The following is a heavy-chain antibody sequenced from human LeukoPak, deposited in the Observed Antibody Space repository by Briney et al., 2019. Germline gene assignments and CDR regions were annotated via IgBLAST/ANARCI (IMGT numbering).Heavy chain of an antibody. D-gene: IGHD5-18*01. CDR1: GGTFSSYA. Sequence: SVKVSCKASGGTFSSYAISWVRQAPGQGLEWMGGIIPIFGTANYAQKFQGRVTITADKSTSTAYMELSSLRSEDTAVYYCAKGGGYSYGYVRPFDYWGQGTLVTVSS. CDR2: IIPIFGTA. J-gene: IGHJ4*02. CDR3: AKGGGYSYGYVRPFDY. V-gene: IGHV1-69*06.